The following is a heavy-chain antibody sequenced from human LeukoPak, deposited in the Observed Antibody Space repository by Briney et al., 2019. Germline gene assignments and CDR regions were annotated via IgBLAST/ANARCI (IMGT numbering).Heavy chain of an antibody. J-gene: IGHJ3*02. CDR3: ARARSSYGYGDAFDI. CDR1: GFTFSSYA. D-gene: IGHD5-18*01. CDR2: ISYDGTNK. Sequence: GGSLRLSCAASGFTFSSYAMHWVRQAPGKGLEWVAVISYDGTNKYYADSVKGRFTISRDISKNTLYLQMNSLRAEDTAVYYCARARSSYGYGDAFDIWGQGTMVTVSS. V-gene: IGHV3-30*04.